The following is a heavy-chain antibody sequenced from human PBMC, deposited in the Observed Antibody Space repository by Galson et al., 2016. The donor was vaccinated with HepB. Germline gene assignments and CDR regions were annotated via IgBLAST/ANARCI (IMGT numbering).Heavy chain of an antibody. Sequence: ETLSLTCTVSGGSISRSSYYWGWIRQPPGKGLEWIGNIYYSGNTYYNPSLKSRVTISVDTSKKQFSLNLNSVTAADTAVYYWARLDVEAATNEYFQHWGQGTLVIVSS. CDR1: GGSISRSSYY. J-gene: IGHJ1*01. CDR3: ARLDVEAATNEYFQH. V-gene: IGHV4-39*01. CDR2: IYYSGNT. D-gene: IGHD5-24*01.